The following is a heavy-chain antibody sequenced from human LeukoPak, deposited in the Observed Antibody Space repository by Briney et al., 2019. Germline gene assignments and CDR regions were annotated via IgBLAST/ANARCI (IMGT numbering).Heavy chain of an antibody. CDR1: GGSITSYY. D-gene: IGHD3-22*01. V-gene: IGHV4-4*08. J-gene: IGHJ2*01. CDR3: ARDYYYDSSGYWYFDL. CDR2: IYSSGTT. Sequence: SETLSLTCTVSGGSITSYYWSWIRQPPGKGLEWIGYIYSSGTTNYNPSLKSRVTISVDTSKNQFSLKLSSVTAADSAVYYCARDYYYDSSGYWYFDLWGRGTLVTVSS.